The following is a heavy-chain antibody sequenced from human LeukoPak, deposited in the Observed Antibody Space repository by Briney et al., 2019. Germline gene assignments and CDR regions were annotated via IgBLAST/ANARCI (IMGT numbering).Heavy chain of an antibody. J-gene: IGHJ5*02. D-gene: IGHD2-15*01. CDR1: GGSINSYY. CDR2: IYYSGST. Sequence: SETLSLTCTVSGGSINSYYWSWIRQPPGKGLEWIGYIYYSGSTNYNPSLKSRVTISVDTSKNQFSLRLSSVTAADTAVYYCASLSEYCSHGSCYLGWFDPWGQGTLVTVSS. V-gene: IGHV4-59*01. CDR3: ASLSEYCSHGSCYLGWFDP.